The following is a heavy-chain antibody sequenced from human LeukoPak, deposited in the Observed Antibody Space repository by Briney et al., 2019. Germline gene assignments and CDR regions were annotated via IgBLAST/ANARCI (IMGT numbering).Heavy chain of an antibody. CDR1: GFTFSSYG. V-gene: IGHV3-30*03. CDR3: ARSAWYQLVYYYYGMDV. Sequence: GGSLRLSCAASGFTFSSYGMHWVRQAPGKGLEWVAVISYDGSNKYYADSVKGRFTISRDNSKNTLYLQMNSLRAEDTAVYYCARSAWYQLVYYYYGMDVWGQGTTVTVSS. J-gene: IGHJ6*02. CDR2: ISYDGSNK. D-gene: IGHD2-2*01.